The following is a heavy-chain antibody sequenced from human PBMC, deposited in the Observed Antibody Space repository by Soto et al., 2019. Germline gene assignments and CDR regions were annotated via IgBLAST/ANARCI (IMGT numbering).Heavy chain of an antibody. CDR3: ARGITLPTPLDY. D-gene: IGHD1-20*01. CDR2: INAGNGNT. CDR1: GYTFTSYA. J-gene: IGHJ4*02. V-gene: IGHV1-3*05. Sequence: QVQLVQSGAEEKKPGASVKVSCKASGYTFTSYAMHWVRQTPGQRLEWMGWINAGNGNTKYSQKFQGRVTITRDTSASTAYMELSSLRSEDTAVYYCARGITLPTPLDYWGQGTLVTVSS.